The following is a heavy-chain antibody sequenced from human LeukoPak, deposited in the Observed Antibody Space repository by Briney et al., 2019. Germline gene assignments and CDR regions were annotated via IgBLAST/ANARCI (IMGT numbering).Heavy chain of an antibody. V-gene: IGHV3-23*01. CDR3: AKPSYLGWNLLGN. J-gene: IGHJ1*01. Sequence: GGSLRLSCAASGFTFSSYAMSWVRQAPGKGLEWVSTISVSGASTYYADSVKGRSILSRTNSKTMVDLQMNDLRAEDTALYYCAKPSYLGWNLLGNWGEGTLVTVSS. CDR1: GFTFSSYA. CDR2: ISVSGAST. D-gene: IGHD1-26*01.